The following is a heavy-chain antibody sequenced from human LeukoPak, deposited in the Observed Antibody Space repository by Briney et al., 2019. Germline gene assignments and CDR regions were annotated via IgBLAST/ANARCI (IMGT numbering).Heavy chain of an antibody. D-gene: IGHD6-19*01. V-gene: IGHV1-18*01. CDR1: GYTFTSYG. J-gene: IGHJ4*02. Sequence: ASVKVSCKASGYTFTSYGINWVRQAPGQGLEWMGWISAYNGHTNYAQNLQGRVTMTTDTSTNTAYMELRSLRSDDTAVYFCALYSSGWNFDYWGQGTLVTVSS. CDR3: ALYSSGWNFDY. CDR2: ISAYNGHT.